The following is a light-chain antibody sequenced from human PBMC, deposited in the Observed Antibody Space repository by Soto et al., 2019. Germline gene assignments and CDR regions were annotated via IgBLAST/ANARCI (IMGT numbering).Light chain of an antibody. CDR1: QTVSNY. J-gene: IGKJ2*01. CDR3: QQNYDVPRT. CDR2: AAS. Sequence: DIPMTQSPSYLPTSVGDRVTITCRASQTVSNYVTWYQQKPGKAPRMLIFAASRVQNGIPSRFSGSGSGTDFTLTISHVQPEDFATYFCQQNYDVPRTFGQGTTLEI. V-gene: IGKV1-39*01.